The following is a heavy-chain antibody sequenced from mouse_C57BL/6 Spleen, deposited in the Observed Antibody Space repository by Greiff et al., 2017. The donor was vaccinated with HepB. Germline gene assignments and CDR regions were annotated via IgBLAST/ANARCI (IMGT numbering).Heavy chain of an antibody. CDR1: GYTFTSYW. CDR3: ARSDGSSYNY. J-gene: IGHJ2*01. D-gene: IGHD1-1*01. V-gene: IGHV1-69*01. CDR2: IDPSDSYT. Sequence: QGQLQQPGAELVMPGASVKLSCKASGYTFTSYWMHWVKQRPGQGLEWIGEIDPSDSYTNYNQKFKGKSTLTVDKSSSTAYMQLSSLTSEDSAVYYCARSDGSSYNYWGQGTTLTVSS.